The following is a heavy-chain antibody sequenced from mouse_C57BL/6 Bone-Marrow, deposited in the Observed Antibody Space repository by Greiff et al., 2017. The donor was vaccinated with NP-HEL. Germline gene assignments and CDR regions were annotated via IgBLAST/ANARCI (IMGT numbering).Heavy chain of an antibody. Sequence: QVQLQQPGAELVRPGTSVKLSCKASGYTFTSYWMHWVKQRPGQGLEWIGVIDPSDSYTNYNQKFKGKATLTVDTSSSTAYMQLSSLTSEDSAVYYCARSEYGNYSYWGKGTTLTVSS. J-gene: IGHJ2*01. CDR1: GYTFTSYW. D-gene: IGHD2-10*02. CDR3: ARSEYGNYSY. CDR2: IDPSDSYT. V-gene: IGHV1-59*01.